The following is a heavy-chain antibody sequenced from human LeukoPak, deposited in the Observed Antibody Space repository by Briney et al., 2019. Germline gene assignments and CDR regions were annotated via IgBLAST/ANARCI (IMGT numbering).Heavy chain of an antibody. CDR3: ARDRGSGSYYSDAFDI. CDR2: IYYSGST. D-gene: IGHD1-26*01. J-gene: IGHJ3*02. V-gene: IGHV4-59*12. Sequence: PSETLSLTCTVSGGSISSYYWSWIRQPPGKGLGWIGYIYYSGSTNYNPSLKSRVTISVDTSKNQFSLKLSSVTAADTAVYYCARDRGSGSYYSDAFDIWGQGTMVTVSS. CDR1: GGSISSYY.